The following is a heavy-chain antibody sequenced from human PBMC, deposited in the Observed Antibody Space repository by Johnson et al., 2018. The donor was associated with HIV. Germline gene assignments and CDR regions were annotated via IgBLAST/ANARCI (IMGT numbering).Heavy chain of an antibody. Sequence: VHLVESGGGLVQPGGSLRLSCAASGFTFSSYWMSWVRQAPGKGLEWVANIKQDGSEKYYVDSVKGRFTISRDNAKNSLYLQMNSLRAEDTAVYYCARDQAYSSSWEGVFDIWGQGTRVIVSS. CDR2: IKQDGSEK. CDR3: ARDQAYSSSWEGVFDI. J-gene: IGHJ3*02. CDR1: GFTFSSYW. V-gene: IGHV3-7*01. D-gene: IGHD6-13*01.